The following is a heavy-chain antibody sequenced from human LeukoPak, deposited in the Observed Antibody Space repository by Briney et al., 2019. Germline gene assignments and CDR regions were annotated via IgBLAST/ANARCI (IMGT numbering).Heavy chain of an antibody. CDR3: ASSPSGSYYFDY. J-gene: IGHJ4*02. CDR2: ISGSGGST. D-gene: IGHD1-26*01. CDR1: GFTFSSYS. V-gene: IGHV3-23*01. Sequence: GGSLRLSCAASGFTFSSYSMNWVRQAPGKGLEWVSAISGSGGSTYYADSVKGRFTISRDNSKNTLYLQMNSLRAEDTAVYYCASSPSGSYYFDYWGQGTLVTVSS.